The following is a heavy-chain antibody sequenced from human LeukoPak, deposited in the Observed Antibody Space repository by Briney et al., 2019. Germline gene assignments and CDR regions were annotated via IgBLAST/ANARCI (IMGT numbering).Heavy chain of an antibody. CDR3: ARDRVTRYFDL. CDR1: GFTFSGYG. CDR2: IWYDGSDK. D-gene: IGHD3-10*01. Sequence: GGSLRLSCAASGFTFSGYGMHWVRQAPGKGLEWLAVIWYDGSDKYYADSVQGRFTISRDNSENTLYLQMSSLRAEDTAVYYCARDRVTRYFDLWGRGTLVTVSS. V-gene: IGHV3-33*01. J-gene: IGHJ2*01.